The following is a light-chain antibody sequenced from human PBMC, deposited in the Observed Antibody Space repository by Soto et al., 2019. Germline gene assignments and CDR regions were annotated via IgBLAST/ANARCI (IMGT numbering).Light chain of an antibody. Sequence: EIVLTQSPGTLSLSLGERATLSCRASQSVSSSYLAWYQQKPGQAPRLLIYGASSRATGIPDRFSGSGSGTDFTLTISRLEPEDSAVYYCQQYGSSPAVTFGGGTKVEIK. CDR1: QSVSSSY. CDR2: GAS. J-gene: IGKJ4*01. CDR3: QQYGSSPAVT. V-gene: IGKV3-20*01.